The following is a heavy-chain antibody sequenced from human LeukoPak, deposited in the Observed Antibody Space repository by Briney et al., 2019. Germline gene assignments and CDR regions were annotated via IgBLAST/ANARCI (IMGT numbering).Heavy chain of an antibody. J-gene: IGHJ4*02. V-gene: IGHV3-53*01. CDR2: IYSGGST. CDR3: ARSGSGSYLFDY. CDR1: GFTVSSNY. D-gene: IGHD1-26*01. Sequence: QTGGSLRLSCAASGFTVSSNYMSWVRQAPGRGLEWVSVIYSGGSTYYADSVKGRFTISRDNSKNTLYLQMNSLRAEDTAVYYCARSGSGSYLFDYWGQGTLVTVSS.